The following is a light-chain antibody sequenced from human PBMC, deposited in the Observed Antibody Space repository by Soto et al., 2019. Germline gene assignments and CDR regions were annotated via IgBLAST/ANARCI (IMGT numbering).Light chain of an antibody. Sequence: IVMTQSPVTLSVSPGERVTLSCRASETVRTNLAWFQQKPGQTPRLLIFGASTRATGIPTRFTGSGFETEFTPTIDSLQSEDLAVYYCQQYYHCPAYTFGQGTKLEI. CDR3: QQYYHCPAYT. CDR1: ETVRTN. J-gene: IGKJ2*01. CDR2: GAS. V-gene: IGKV3-15*01.